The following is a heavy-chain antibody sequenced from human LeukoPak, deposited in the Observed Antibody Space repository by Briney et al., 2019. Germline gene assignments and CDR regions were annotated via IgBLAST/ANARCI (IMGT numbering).Heavy chain of an antibody. V-gene: IGHV4-34*01. CDR2: INHSGST. CDR1: GGSFSGYY. Sequence: ASETLSLTCAVYGGSFSGYYWSWIRQPPGKGLEWIGEINHSGSTNYNPSLKSRVTISVDTSKNQFSLKLSSVTAADTAVYYCAAYYYDSSGYYLTLFDYWGQGTLVTVSS. D-gene: IGHD3-22*01. CDR3: AAYYYDSSGYYLTLFDY. J-gene: IGHJ4*02.